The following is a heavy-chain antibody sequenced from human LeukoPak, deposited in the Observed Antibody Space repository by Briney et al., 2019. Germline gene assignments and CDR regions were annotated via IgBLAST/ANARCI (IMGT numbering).Heavy chain of an antibody. CDR1: GYTFTGYY. V-gene: IGHV1-2*02. CDR2: INPNSGGT. Sequence: ASVKVSCKASGYTFTGYYMHWVRQAPGQGLEWMGWINPNSGGTNYAQKFQGRVTMTRDTSISTAYMELSRLRSDDTAVYYCARGLNWKYGWFDPWGQGTLVTVSS. J-gene: IGHJ5*02. D-gene: IGHD1-7*01. CDR3: ARGLNWKYGWFDP.